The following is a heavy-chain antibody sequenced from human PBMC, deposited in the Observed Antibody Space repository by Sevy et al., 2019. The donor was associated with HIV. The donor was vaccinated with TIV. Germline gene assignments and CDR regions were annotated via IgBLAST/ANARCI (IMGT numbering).Heavy chain of an antibody. V-gene: IGHV3-15*01. D-gene: IGHD1-26*01. CDR3: TAGVGTSDIDY. Sequence: GGSLRLSCVASGFTFSNAWMSWVRQAPGKGLEWVGRIKSKTDGGTRDFAAPVKGRFAIARDDSKNTLSLQMDSLKTEDTALYYCTAGVGTSDIDYWGQGILVTVSS. CDR1: GFTFSNAW. CDR2: IKSKTDGGTR. J-gene: IGHJ4*02.